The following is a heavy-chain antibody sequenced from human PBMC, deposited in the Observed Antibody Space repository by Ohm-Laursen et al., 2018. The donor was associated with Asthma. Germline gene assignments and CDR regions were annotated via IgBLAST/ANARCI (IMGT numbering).Heavy chain of an antibody. Sequence: SLRLSCSASGFTFSSYSVNWVRQAPGKGLEWVSSISSSSSYIYYADSVKGRFTISRDNAKNSLYLQMNSLRAEDTAVYYCARVVPGVAIDYWGQGTLVTVSS. V-gene: IGHV3-21*01. D-gene: IGHD3-10*02. J-gene: IGHJ4*02. CDR3: ARVVPGVAIDY. CDR2: ISSSSSYI. CDR1: GFTFSSYS.